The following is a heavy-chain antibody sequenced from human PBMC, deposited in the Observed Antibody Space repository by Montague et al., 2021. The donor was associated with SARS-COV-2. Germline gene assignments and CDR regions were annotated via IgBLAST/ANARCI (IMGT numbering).Heavy chain of an antibody. D-gene: IGHD2-2*01. CDR3: ARGGFYDCAATSCTTTDAFDI. Sequence: TLSLTCSVSGDSIGSGGFYCTWLRHLPGKGLEWLGDIYHSGSTYFNPSLKSRLTMSVDTSKQHFSLNLTSVTAADTAVYYCARGGFYDCAATSCTTTDAFDIWGQGTMVTVSS. CDR1: GDSIGSGGFY. CDR2: IYHSGST. J-gene: IGHJ3*02. V-gene: IGHV4-31*03.